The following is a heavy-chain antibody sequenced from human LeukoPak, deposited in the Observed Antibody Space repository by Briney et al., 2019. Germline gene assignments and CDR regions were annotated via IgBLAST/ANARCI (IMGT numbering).Heavy chain of an antibody. D-gene: IGHD5-18*01. Sequence: SQTLSLTCAISGDSVSSNSAAWNWIRQSPSRGLEWLGRTYYRSKWYNDCAVSVKSRITINPDTSKNQFSLQLNSVTPEDTAVYYCARNTAMALWRYNWFDPWGQGTLVTVSS. CDR3: ARNTAMALWRYNWFDP. CDR2: TYYRSKWYN. CDR1: GDSVSSNSAA. V-gene: IGHV6-1*01. J-gene: IGHJ5*02.